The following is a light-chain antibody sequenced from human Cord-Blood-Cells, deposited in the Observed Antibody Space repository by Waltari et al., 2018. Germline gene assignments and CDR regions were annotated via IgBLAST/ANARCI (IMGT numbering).Light chain of an antibody. Sequence: DIKMAQSPSSLAASAGDRVTITCRASQTITSYLNWYQQKPGKAPKLLIYAASSLQSGVPSRFSGKGYGTDFTLTISSLQTEDFATYYCQQSYTTPSTFGQGTRLEIK. CDR2: AAS. V-gene: IGKV1-39*01. CDR1: QTITSY. J-gene: IGKJ5*01. CDR3: QQSYTTPST.